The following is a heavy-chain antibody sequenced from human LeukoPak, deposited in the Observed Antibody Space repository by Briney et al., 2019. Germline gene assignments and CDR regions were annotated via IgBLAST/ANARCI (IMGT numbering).Heavy chain of an antibody. J-gene: IGHJ4*02. Sequence: SLKVSCKASGGTFSSYAISWVRQAPGQGLEWMGGIIPIFGTANYAQKFQGRVTITTDESTSTAYMELSSLRSEDTAVYYCARDGYYDSSGSLNPRDYWGQGTLVTVSS. CDR1: GGTFSSYA. D-gene: IGHD3-22*01. CDR3: ARDGYYDSSGSLNPRDY. CDR2: IIPIFGTA. V-gene: IGHV1-69*05.